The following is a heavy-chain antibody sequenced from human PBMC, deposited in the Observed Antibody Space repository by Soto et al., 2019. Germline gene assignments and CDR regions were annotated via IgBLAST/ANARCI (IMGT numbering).Heavy chain of an antibody. CDR2: INGDGSDR. V-gene: IGHV3-7*01. D-gene: IGHD7-27*01. Sequence: PGGSLRLSCMASGFSSSDYWMAWIRQVPGKGLELVAAINGDGSDRGYLESVEGRFTISRDNANNSVFLHLNTLTAEDTAVYFCTRDPSWGAFDIWGQGTMVTVSS. CDR1: GFSSSDYW. CDR3: TRDPSWGAFDI. J-gene: IGHJ3*02.